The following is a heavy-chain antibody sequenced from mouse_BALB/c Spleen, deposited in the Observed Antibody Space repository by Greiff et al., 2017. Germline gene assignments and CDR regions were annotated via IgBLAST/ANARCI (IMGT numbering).Heavy chain of an antibody. CDR1: GFAFSSYD. Sequence: DVMLVESGGGLVKPGGSLKLSCAASGFAFSSYDMSWVRQTPEKRLEWVAYISSGGGSTYYPDTVKGRFTISRDNAKNTLYLQMSSLKSEDTAMYYCARDRYDELFDDWGQGTTLTVSS. J-gene: IGHJ2*01. V-gene: IGHV5-12-1*01. D-gene: IGHD2-14*01. CDR2: ISSGGGST. CDR3: ARDRYDELFDD.